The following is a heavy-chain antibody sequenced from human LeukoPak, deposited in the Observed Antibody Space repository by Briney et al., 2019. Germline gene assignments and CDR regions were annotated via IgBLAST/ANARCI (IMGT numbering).Heavy chain of an antibody. D-gene: IGHD3-3*01. CDR1: GFTFDDYG. V-gene: IGHV3-20*04. J-gene: IGHJ6*03. CDR3: ARSARAFGVVIIYYYMDV. CDR2: INWNGGST. Sequence: GGSLRLSCAASGFTFDDYGMSWVRQAPGKGLEWVSGINWNGGSTGYADSVKGRFTISRDNAKNSLYLQMNSLRAEDTALYYCARSARAFGVVIIYYYMDVWGKRTTVTVSS.